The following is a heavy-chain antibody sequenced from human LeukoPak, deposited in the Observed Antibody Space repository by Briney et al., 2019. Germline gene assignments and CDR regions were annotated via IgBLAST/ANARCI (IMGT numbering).Heavy chain of an antibody. CDR1: GFNFRDYA. Sequence: GGSLRLSCAASGFNFRDYAMSWVRQAPARGLQWVSSLRGNDETFYADSVKGRFTLSRDSSRNTVYLQLNNLRVEDTAMYYCAKASWASNADAVWWGQGTLVTVSS. CDR2: LRGNDET. D-gene: IGHD1-1*01. J-gene: IGHJ4*02. CDR3: AKASWASNADAVW. V-gene: IGHV3-23*01.